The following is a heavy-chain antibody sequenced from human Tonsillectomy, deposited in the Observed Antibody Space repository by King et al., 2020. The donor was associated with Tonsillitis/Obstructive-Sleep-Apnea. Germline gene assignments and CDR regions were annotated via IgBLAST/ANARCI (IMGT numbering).Heavy chain of an antibody. CDR1: GFTFSGYW. Sequence: VQLVESGGGLVQPGGSLRLSCAASGFTFSGYWMSWVRQAPGKGLEWVANINQDGSEKYYGDSVKGRFTISRDNAKNSLYLQMNSLRAEDTAVYYCARDTPYHRPRLYGMDVWGQGTTVTVSS. CDR2: INQDGSEK. CDR3: ARDTPYHRPRLYGMDV. J-gene: IGHJ6*02. V-gene: IGHV3-7*03. D-gene: IGHD1-14*01.